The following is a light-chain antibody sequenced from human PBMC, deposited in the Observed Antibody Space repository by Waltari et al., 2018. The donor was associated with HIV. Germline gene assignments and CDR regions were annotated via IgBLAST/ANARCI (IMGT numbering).Light chain of an antibody. CDR3: GTCDSSLSADVV. CDR1: GHNIRNNC. J-gene: IGLJ2*01. V-gene: IGLV1-51*01. CDR2: DNN. Sequence: QSVLTQPPSESATPGRDVNSTCTGSGHNIRNNCVACYQQLPGTAPKLPIDDNNKRPSGIPDRFSGSKSGTSATLGITGLQTGDEADYYCGTCDSSLSADVVFGGGTKLTVL.